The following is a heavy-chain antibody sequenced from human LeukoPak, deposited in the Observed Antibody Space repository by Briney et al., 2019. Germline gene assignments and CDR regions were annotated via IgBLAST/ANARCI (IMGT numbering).Heavy chain of an antibody. D-gene: IGHD6-6*01. CDR3: ARETPEEYSSSSAFDY. CDR2: ISYDGSNK. V-gene: IGHV3-30-3*01. Sequence: SGGSLRLSCAASGFTVTSNHMNWVRQAPGKGLEWVAVISYDGSNKYYGDSVKGRFTISRDNSKNTLYLQMNSLRAEDTAVYYCARETPEEYSSSSAFDYWGQGTLVTVSS. CDR1: GFTVTSNH. J-gene: IGHJ4*02.